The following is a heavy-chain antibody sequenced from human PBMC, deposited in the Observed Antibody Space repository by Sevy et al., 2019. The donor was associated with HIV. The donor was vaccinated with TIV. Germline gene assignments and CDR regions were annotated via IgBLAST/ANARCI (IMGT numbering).Heavy chain of an antibody. J-gene: IGHJ6*02. Sequence: ASVKLSCKASGFNFASYDIYWVRQATGQGLEWMGWMNTNTGNTGFAQKFQGRVTMARNTSITTAYMELSNLRSEDTAVYYCARVSGWHLRYGMDVWGQGTTVTVSS. CDR1: GFNFASYD. D-gene: IGHD6-19*01. CDR3: ARVSGWHLRYGMDV. V-gene: IGHV1-8*02. CDR2: MNTNTGNT.